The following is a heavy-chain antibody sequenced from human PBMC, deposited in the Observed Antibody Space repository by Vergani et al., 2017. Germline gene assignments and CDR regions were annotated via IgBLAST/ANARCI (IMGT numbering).Heavy chain of an antibody. J-gene: IGHJ6*02. Sequence: EVQLVQSGAEVKKPGATMKISCKVSGYTFTDHYMHWLKQAPGKGLGWMGLVDPEDGETIYAEKFKGRVTIAADTSTDTAHLELSSLRSEDTAVYYCATPQTVTTGGMEVWGQGTTVIVSS. CDR3: ATPQTVTTGGMEV. V-gene: IGHV1-69-2*01. D-gene: IGHD4-17*01. CDR1: GYTFTDHY. CDR2: VDPEDGET.